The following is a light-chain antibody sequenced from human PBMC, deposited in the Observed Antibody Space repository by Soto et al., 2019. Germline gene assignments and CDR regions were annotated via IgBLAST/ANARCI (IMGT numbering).Light chain of an antibody. V-gene: IGKV3-20*01. CDR2: GAS. Sequence: EIVLTQSPGTQSLSPGERATLSCRASQSVSSSYLAWYQQKPGQAPRLLIYGASSRATGIPDRFSGSGSGTDFTLTFSRLEPEDFAVYYCQQYGSSPRTFGQGTKLEIK. CDR3: QQYGSSPRT. CDR1: QSVSSSY. J-gene: IGKJ2*01.